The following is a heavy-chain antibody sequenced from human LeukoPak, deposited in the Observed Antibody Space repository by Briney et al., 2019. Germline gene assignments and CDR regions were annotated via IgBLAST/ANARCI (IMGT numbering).Heavy chain of an antibody. CDR3: AREFGLRAVKDAFDI. V-gene: IGHV3-7*01. D-gene: IGHD2-21*02. CDR2: IQQDGSEK. CDR1: TFTFSNYW. J-gene: IGHJ3*02. Sequence: AGSLRLSCAASTFTFSNYWMSWVRRAPGKGLEWVANIQQDGSEKYYVDSVRGRFTISRDNAKNSLYPQLNSLRAEDTAVYYCAREFGLRAVKDAFDIWGQGTMVTVSS.